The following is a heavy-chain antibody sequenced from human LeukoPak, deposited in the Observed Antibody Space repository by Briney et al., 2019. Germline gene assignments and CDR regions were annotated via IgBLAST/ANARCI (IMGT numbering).Heavy chain of an antibody. CDR1: GGSISGSY. CDR3: ARESRSYPYYYYYYMDV. D-gene: IGHD1-26*01. Sequence: SETLSLTCSVSGGSISGSYWSWIRQPPGKGLEWIGHIYYTGSTNYNPSLKSRVTMSVDTSKNQFSLKLSSVTAADTAVYYCARESRSYPYYYYYYMDVWGKGTTVTVSS. V-gene: IGHV4-59*12. CDR2: IYYTGST. J-gene: IGHJ6*03.